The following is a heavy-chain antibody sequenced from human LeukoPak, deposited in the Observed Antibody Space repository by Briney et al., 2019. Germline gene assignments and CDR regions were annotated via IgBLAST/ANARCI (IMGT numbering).Heavy chain of an antibody. V-gene: IGHV4-34*01. D-gene: IGHD3-3*01. CDR3: ARDRNYDFWSGYSP. Sequence: PSETLSLTCAVYGGSFSGYYWSWIRQPPGKGLEWIGEINHSGSTNYNPSLKSRVTISVDTSKNQFSLKLSSVTAADTAVYYCARDRNYDFWSGYSPWGQGTLVTVSS. CDR2: INHSGST. J-gene: IGHJ5*02. CDR1: GGSFSGYY.